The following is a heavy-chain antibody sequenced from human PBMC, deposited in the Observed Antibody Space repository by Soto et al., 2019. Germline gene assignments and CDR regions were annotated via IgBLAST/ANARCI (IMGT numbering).Heavy chain of an antibody. J-gene: IGHJ4*02. V-gene: IGHV4-30-4*01. CDR2: IYYSGST. Sequence: QVQLQESGPGLVKPSQTLSLTCTVSGGSISSGDYYWSWIRQPPGKGLEWIGYIYYSGSTYYNPSLKGRVTLAVDTSNNQLSLTLSSVTAADTAVYYCDRVSDLRGFCDDWGQGTLVTVSS. D-gene: IGHD5-12*01. CDR1: GGSISSGDYY. CDR3: DRVSDLRGFCDD.